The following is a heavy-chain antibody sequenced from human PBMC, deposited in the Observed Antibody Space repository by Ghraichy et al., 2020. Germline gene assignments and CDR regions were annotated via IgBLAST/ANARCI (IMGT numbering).Heavy chain of an antibody. CDR2: INAAHGNT. CDR3: ARERELGVYDY. J-gene: IGHJ4*02. D-gene: IGHD1-26*01. Sequence: ASVKVSCKASEYTFTSYTMHWVRQAPGQRLEWMGWINAAHGNTKYSQKFQDRVTITRDTSASTAYMELSSLRSEDTAVYYCARERELGVYDYWGQGTLVTVSS. CDR1: EYTFTSYT. V-gene: IGHV1-3*01.